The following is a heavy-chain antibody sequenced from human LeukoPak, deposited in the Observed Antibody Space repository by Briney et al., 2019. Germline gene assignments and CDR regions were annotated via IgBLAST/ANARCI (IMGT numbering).Heavy chain of an antibody. D-gene: IGHD5-18*01. CDR1: GYTFTSYD. CDR3: ARVVDTAMVIGY. J-gene: IGHJ4*02. Sequence: ASVKVSCKASGYTFTSYDINWVRQATGQGLEWMGWMNPNSGNTGYAQKFQGRVTMTRNTSISTAYMELSSLRSEDTAVYCCARVVDTAMVIGYWGQGTLVTVSS. CDR2: MNPNSGNT. V-gene: IGHV1-8*01.